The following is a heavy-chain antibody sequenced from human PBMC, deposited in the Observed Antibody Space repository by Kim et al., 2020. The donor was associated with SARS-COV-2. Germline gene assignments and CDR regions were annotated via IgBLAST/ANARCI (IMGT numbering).Heavy chain of an antibody. V-gene: IGHV3-30*04. CDR1: GFTFSSYA. CDR2: ISYDGSNK. J-gene: IGHJ2*01. D-gene: IGHD3-3*01. Sequence: GGSLRLSCAASGFTFSSYAMHWVRQAPGKGLEWVAVISYDGSNKYYVDSVKGRFTISRDNSKNTLYLQMNSLRAEDTAVYYCARDKWHYEFWSGREPNWYFDLWGRGTLVTVSS. CDR3: ARDKWHYEFWSGREPNWYFDL.